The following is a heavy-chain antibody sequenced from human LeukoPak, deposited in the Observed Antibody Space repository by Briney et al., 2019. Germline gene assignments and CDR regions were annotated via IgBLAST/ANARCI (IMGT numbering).Heavy chain of an antibody. J-gene: IGHJ4*02. CDR3: ARLVEISTVAGTYYFDY. Sequence: KFQGRVTITRDTSASTAYMELSGLRSEDTAVYYCARLVEISTVAGTYYFDYWGQGTLVTVSS. V-gene: IGHV1-3*01. D-gene: IGHD6-19*01.